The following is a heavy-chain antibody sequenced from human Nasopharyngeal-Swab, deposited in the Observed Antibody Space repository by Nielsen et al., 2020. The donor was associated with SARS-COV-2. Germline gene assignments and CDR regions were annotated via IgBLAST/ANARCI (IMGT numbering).Heavy chain of an antibody. Sequence: ASVKVSCKASGYTFTGYYMHWVRQAPGQGLEWMGRINPYSGGTNYAQKFQGRVTMTRDTSISTAYMELSRLRSDDTAVYYCARGGSSWSGGFDYWGQGTLVTVSS. D-gene: IGHD6-13*01. V-gene: IGHV1-2*06. J-gene: IGHJ4*02. CDR2: INPYSGGT. CDR1: GYTFTGYY. CDR3: ARGGSSWSGGFDY.